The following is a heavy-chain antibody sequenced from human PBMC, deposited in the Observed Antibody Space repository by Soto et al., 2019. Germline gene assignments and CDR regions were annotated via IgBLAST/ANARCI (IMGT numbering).Heavy chain of an antibody. CDR3: GKWLEGAVAIVDY. D-gene: IGHD6-19*01. J-gene: IGHJ4*02. CDR1: GFSVSTSH. Sequence: GGSLRLSCAAAGFSVSTSHISWVRQAPGKGLEWVSALSASGRNAYYAGSVQGRFTISRDNSEDTLYLQMNNLRAEDTAVYYCGKWLEGAVAIVDYWGQGTLVTVSS. CDR2: LSASGRNA. V-gene: IGHV3-23*01.